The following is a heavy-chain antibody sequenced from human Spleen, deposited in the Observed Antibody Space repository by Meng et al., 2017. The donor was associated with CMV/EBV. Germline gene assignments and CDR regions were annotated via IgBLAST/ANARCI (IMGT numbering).Heavy chain of an antibody. CDR2: VSWNGSRT. V-gene: IGHV3-19*01. CDR1: GFTFSNSD. CDR3: ARGIFRPLVEWPKGSHFDS. Sequence: GVLKISCAASGFTFSNSDMNWVRQAPGKGLEWVSGVSWNGSRTHYADSVKGRFIISRDNSRNFLYLQMNSLRAEDTAVYYCARGIFRPLVEWPKGSHFDSWGQGILVTVSS. D-gene: IGHD3-3*01. J-gene: IGHJ4*02.